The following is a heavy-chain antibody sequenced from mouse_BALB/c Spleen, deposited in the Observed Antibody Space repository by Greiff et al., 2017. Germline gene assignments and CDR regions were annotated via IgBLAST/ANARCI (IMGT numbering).Heavy chain of an antibody. CDR2: ISSGGGST. Sequence: DVQLQESGGGLVKPGGSLKLSCAASGFAFSSYDMSWVRQTPEKRLEWVAYISSGGGSTYYPDTVKGRFTISRDNAKNTLYLQMSSLKSEDTAMYYCARQGYGNYNYWGQGTTLTVSS. D-gene: IGHD2-1*01. J-gene: IGHJ2*01. CDR1: GFAFSSYD. CDR3: ARQGYGNYNY. V-gene: IGHV5-12-1*01.